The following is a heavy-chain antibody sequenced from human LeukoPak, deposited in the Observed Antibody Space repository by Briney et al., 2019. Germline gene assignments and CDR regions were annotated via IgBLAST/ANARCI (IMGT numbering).Heavy chain of an antibody. CDR3: ATSEYYYGSGSYYNPPDY. CDR1: GGSISSGSYY. V-gene: IGHV4-61*02. J-gene: IGHJ4*02. D-gene: IGHD3-10*01. Sequence: KPSQTLSLTCTVSGGSISSGSYYWSWIRQPAGKGLEWIGRIYTSGSTNYNPSLKSRVTISVDTSKNQFSLKLSSVTAADTAVNYCATSEYYYGSGSYYNPPDYWGQGTLVTVSS. CDR2: IYTSGST.